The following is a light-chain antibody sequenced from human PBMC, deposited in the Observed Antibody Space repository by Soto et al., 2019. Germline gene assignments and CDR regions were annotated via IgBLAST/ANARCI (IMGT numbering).Light chain of an antibody. V-gene: IGLV1-40*01. CDR3: QSYDSSLGGAV. Sequence: QSVLTQPPSVSGAPGQRVTISCTGRSSNIGAGYDIHWYQQLPGTAPRLLIHGNNNRPSGVPDRFSGSKSGNSVSLVITGLQAEDEADYHCQSYDSSLGGAVFGGGTKLTVL. J-gene: IGLJ3*02. CDR1: SSNIGAGYD. CDR2: GNN.